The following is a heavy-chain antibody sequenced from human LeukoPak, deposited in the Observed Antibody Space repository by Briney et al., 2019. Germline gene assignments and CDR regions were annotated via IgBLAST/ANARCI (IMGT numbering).Heavy chain of an antibody. CDR1: GFTFSSYG. Sequence: GGSLRLSCAASGFTFSSYGMSWVRQAPGKGLEWVSAISGSGGSTYYADSVKDRFTISRDNSKNTLYLQMNSLRAEDTAVYYCAKDQAGIAAASYFQHWGQGTLVTVSS. D-gene: IGHD6-13*01. CDR3: AKDQAGIAAASYFQH. V-gene: IGHV3-23*01. CDR2: ISGSGGST. J-gene: IGHJ1*01.